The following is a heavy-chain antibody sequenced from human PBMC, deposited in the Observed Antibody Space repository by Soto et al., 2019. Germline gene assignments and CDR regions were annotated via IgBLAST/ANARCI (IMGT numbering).Heavy chain of an antibody. Sequence: GGSLRLSCAASGFTFSSYAMSWVRQAPGKGLEWVSAISGSGGSTYYADSVKGRFTISRDNSKNTLYLQMNSLRAEDTAVYYCASASRLVAANWVDYWAQGTLVIVSS. CDR1: GFTFSSYA. CDR3: ASASRLVAANWVDY. CDR2: ISGSGGST. V-gene: IGHV3-23*01. J-gene: IGHJ4*02. D-gene: IGHD2-15*01.